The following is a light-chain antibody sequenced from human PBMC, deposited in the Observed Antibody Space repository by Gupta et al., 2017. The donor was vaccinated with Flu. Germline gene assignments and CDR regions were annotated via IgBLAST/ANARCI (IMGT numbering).Light chain of an antibody. V-gene: IGLV1-44*01. CDR2: NDN. Sequence: QSTLTQPPSTSGTPGQRVTISCSGTTSSIGSNAVNWYQHLAGTAPKLLVYNDNQRPSGIPDRSSGSKSGTSASLAISGLQSEDEASYYCAAWDDSLNAYVFGSGTKVT. J-gene: IGLJ1*01. CDR3: AAWDDSLNAYV. CDR1: TSSIGSNA.